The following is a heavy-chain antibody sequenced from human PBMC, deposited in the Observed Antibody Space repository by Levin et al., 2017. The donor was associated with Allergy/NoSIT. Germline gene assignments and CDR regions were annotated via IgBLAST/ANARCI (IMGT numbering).Heavy chain of an antibody. Sequence: ASVKVSCKASGYTFTSYGISWVRQAPGQGLEWMGWISAYNGNTNYAQKLQGRVTMTTDTSTSTAYMELRSLRSDDTAVYYCARGVRMGGASGSVSDYWGQGTLVTVSS. V-gene: IGHV1-18*01. CDR3: ARGVRMGGASGSVSDY. J-gene: IGHJ4*02. CDR1: GYTFTSYG. D-gene: IGHD6-25*01. CDR2: ISAYNGNT.